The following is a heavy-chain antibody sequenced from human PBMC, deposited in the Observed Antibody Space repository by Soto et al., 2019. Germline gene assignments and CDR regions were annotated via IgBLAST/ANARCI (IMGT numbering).Heavy chain of an antibody. Sequence: GGSLRLSCATSGFTFSSFRMHWVRQAPGKGLEWVAVIWIDENKKYYAESVKGRFTISRDNSKNTLYLQMNSLRAEDTAVYYCASTYCGGDCYSNWYFDLWGRGPLVTVSS. J-gene: IGHJ2*01. D-gene: IGHD2-21*02. CDR3: ASTYCGGDCYSNWYFDL. CDR2: IWIDENKK. V-gene: IGHV3-33*01. CDR1: GFTFSSFR.